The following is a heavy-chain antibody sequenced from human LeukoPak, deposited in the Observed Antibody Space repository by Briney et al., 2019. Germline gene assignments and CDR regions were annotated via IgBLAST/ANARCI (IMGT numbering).Heavy chain of an antibody. CDR3: ASKDDSSGYGFDP. D-gene: IGHD3-22*01. J-gene: IGHJ5*02. CDR2: ISWNSGSI. V-gene: IGHV3-9*01. CDR1: GFTFDDYA. Sequence: GRSLRLSCAASGFTFDDYAMHWVRQAPGKGLEWVSGISWNSGSIGYADSVKGRFTISRDNAKNSLYLQMNSLRAEDTALYYCASKDDSSGYGFDPWGQGTLVTFSS.